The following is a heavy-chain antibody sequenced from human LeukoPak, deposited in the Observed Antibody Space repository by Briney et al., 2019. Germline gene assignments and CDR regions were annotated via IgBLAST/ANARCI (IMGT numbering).Heavy chain of an antibody. D-gene: IGHD1-26*01. CDR3: ARWDVVYGMDV. Sequence: GGSLRLSCAASGFTFSTYAMSWVRQAPGKGLVWVSRINTDGSSTTYADSVKGRFTISRDSTENTLYLQMSSLRSDDTAVYYCARWDVVYGMDVWGKGTTVTVSS. V-gene: IGHV3-74*01. CDR1: GFTFSTYA. CDR2: INTDGSST. J-gene: IGHJ6*04.